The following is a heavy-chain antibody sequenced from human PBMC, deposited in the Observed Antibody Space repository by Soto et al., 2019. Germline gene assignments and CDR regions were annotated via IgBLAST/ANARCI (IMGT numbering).Heavy chain of an antibody. Sequence: EVQLLESGGGLVQPGGSLRLSCGGSGFTFNSYAMTWVRQAPGKGLEWVSAISGSGGTTYYANSVKGRFIISRDQSKDTLYLRMNSLRDEDTAIYYCAKDRHYGSGTYSDSYLDYWGQGTLVTVSS. D-gene: IGHD3-10*01. J-gene: IGHJ4*02. CDR2: ISGSGGTT. CDR3: AKDRHYGSGTYSDSYLDY. V-gene: IGHV3-23*01. CDR1: GFTFNSYA.